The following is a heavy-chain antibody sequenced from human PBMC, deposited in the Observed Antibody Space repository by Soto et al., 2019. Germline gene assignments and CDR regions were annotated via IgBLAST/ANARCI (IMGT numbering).Heavy chain of an antibody. Sequence: SETLSLTCTVSGGSISSGDYYWSWIRQPPGKGLEWIGYIYYSGSTYYNPSLKSRVTISVDTSKNQFSLKLSSVTAADTAVYYCARGTGIAALGWFDPWGQGTLVTVSS. V-gene: IGHV4-30-4*01. CDR1: GGSISSGDYY. J-gene: IGHJ5*02. D-gene: IGHD6-13*01. CDR3: ARGTGIAALGWFDP. CDR2: IYYSGST.